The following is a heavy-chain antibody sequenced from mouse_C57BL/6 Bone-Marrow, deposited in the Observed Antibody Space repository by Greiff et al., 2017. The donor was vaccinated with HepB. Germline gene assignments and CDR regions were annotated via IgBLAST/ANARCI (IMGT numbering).Heavy chain of an antibody. CDR1: GYTFTSYW. CDR3: ASGSSYGWYFDV. D-gene: IGHD1-1*01. CDR2: IDPSDSYT. J-gene: IGHJ1*03. V-gene: IGHV1-59*01. Sequence: QVQLQPPGAELVRPGTSVKLSCKASGYTFTSYWMHWVKQRPGQGLEWIGVIDPSDSYTNYNQKFKGKATLTVDTSSSTAYMQLSSLTSEDAAVYYCASGSSYGWYFDVWGTGTTVTVSS.